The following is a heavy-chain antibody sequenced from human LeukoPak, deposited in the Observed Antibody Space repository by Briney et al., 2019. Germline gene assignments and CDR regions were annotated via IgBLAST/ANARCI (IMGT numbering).Heavy chain of an antibody. Sequence: SETLSLTCTVSGGSITTYYWSWIRQPPGKGLEWIGYIYNSGSTTYHPSLKSRVTISGDTSNNQLSLKLSSVTAADTAVYYCARRANWGFFDYWGQGTLVTVSS. J-gene: IGHJ4*02. CDR1: GGSITTYY. V-gene: IGHV4-59*01. CDR2: IYNSGST. CDR3: ARRANWGFFDY. D-gene: IGHD7-27*01.